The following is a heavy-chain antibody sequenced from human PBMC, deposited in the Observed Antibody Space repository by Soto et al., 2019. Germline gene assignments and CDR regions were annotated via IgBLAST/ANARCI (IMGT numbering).Heavy chain of an antibody. D-gene: IGHD4-4*01. CDR3: ARDRVRDGYSTFDY. J-gene: IGHJ4*02. CDR1: GGSISSISYY. Sequence: SETLSLTCTVSGGSISSISYYWGWIRQPPGKGLEWIGYIYYSGSTYYNPSLKSRVTISVDTSKNQFSLKLSSVTAADTAVYYCARDRVRDGYSTFDYWGQGTLVTVS. CDR2: IYYSGST. V-gene: IGHV4-39*07.